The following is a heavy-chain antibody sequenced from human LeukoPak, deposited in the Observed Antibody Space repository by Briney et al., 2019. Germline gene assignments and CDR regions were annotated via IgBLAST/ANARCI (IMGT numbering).Heavy chain of an antibody. V-gene: IGHV3-30*02. CDR2: IRYDGSNK. D-gene: IGHD4-17*01. Sequence: GGSLRLSCAASGFTFSSYGMHWVRQAPGKGLEWVAFIRYDGSNKYYADSVKGRFTISRDNSKNTLYLQMSSLRAEDTAVYYCAKGGEDGDYFAGVDYGGQEPRVTVSS. CDR3: AKGGEDGDYFAGVDY. CDR1: GFTFSSYG. J-gene: IGHJ4*02.